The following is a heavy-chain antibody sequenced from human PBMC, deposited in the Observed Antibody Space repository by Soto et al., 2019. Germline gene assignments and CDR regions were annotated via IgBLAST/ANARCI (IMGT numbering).Heavy chain of an antibody. D-gene: IGHD1-20*01. CDR3: ARDGITGTTSHLDY. CDR1: GFTFSSYS. Sequence: EVQLVESGGGLVQPGGSLRLSCAASGFTFSSYSMNWVRQAPGKGLEWVSYISSSSSTIYYADSVKGRFTSSRDNAKNSLYLQMNSLSAEDTAVYYCARDGITGTTSHLDYWGEGTLVIVAS. CDR2: ISSSSSTI. J-gene: IGHJ4*02. V-gene: IGHV3-48*01.